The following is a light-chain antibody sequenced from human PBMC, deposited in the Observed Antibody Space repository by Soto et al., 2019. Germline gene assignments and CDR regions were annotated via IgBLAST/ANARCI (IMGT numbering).Light chain of an antibody. V-gene: IGLV6-57*04. CDR1: SGSIASNY. CDR3: QSYDSSRV. CDR2: EDN. Sequence: NFMLTQPHSVSESPGKTVTISCTRSSGSIASNYVQWYQQRPGSAPTTVICEDNQRPSGVPDRFSGSIDSSSNSASLTISGLKTEDEADYYCQSYDSSRVFGGGTKLTVL. J-gene: IGLJ3*02.